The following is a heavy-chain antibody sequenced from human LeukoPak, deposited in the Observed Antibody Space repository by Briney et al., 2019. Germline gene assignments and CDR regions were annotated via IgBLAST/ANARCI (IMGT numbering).Heavy chain of an antibody. CDR3: ATDNPRRIAAAGTAAFDY. Sequence: ASVKVSCKVSVYTLTELSMHWVRQAPGKGLEWMGGFDPEDGETIYAQKFQGRVTMTEDTSTDTAYMELSSLRSEDTAVYYCATDNPRRIAAAGTAAFDYWGQGTLVTVSS. D-gene: IGHD6-13*01. CDR1: VYTLTELS. CDR2: FDPEDGET. J-gene: IGHJ4*02. V-gene: IGHV1-24*01.